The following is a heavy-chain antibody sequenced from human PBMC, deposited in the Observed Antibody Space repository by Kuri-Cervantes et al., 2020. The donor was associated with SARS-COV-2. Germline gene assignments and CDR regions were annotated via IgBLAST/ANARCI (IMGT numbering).Heavy chain of an antibody. CDR1: GGSFNNYY. Sequence: GSLRLSCAVYGGSFNNYYWNWIRQPPGKGLEWIGEINHTGSTNYKPTLESRVTISVDTSKNQFSLKLSSVTAADTAVYFCAREGYGATNWYFDLWGRGTLVTVSS. D-gene: IGHD1-26*01. J-gene: IGHJ2*01. CDR3: AREGYGATNWYFDL. V-gene: IGHV4-34*01. CDR2: INHTGST.